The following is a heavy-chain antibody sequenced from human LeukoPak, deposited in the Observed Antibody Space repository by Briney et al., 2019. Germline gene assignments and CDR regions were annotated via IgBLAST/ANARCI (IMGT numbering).Heavy chain of an antibody. D-gene: IGHD1-26*01. CDR2: IWYDGSNK. CDR1: GFTFSSYG. V-gene: IGHV3-33*01. CDR3: ARKSGSYPDY. Sequence: SGGSLRLSCAASGFTFSSYGMHWVRQAPGKGLEWVAVIWYDGSNKYYVDSVKGRFTISRDNSRKTLYLQMNSLRAEDTAVYYCARKSGSYPDYWGQGTLVTVSS. J-gene: IGHJ4*02.